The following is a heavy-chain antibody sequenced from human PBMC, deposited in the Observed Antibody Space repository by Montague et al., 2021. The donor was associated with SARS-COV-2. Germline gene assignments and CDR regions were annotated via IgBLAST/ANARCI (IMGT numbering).Heavy chain of an antibody. D-gene: IGHD6-13*01. CDR1: DGSFSAYY. J-gene: IGHJ1*01. Sequence: SETLSLTCAVYDGSFSAYYWSWIRQPPGKGLEWIGEINHSGSANYKPSLKGRATISADTSRHQFSLQLSSVTAADTAVYYCASRQRDIEYSSTWSEHRGQGTLVTVSS. CDR2: INHSGSA. CDR3: ASRQRDIEYSSTWSEH. V-gene: IGHV4-34*01.